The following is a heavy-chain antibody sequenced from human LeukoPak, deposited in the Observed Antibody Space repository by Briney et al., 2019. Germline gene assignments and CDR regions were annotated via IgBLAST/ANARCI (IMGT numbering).Heavy chain of an antibody. D-gene: IGHD1-20*01. CDR3: ARDGMTGDY. Sequence: RPSETLSLTCTVSGGSISGSSYYWGWIRQPPGKGLEWIGSIYYSGSTYYNPSLKSRVTISVDTSKNQFSLKLSSVTAADTAVYYCARDGMTGDYWGQGTLVTVSS. CDR2: IYYSGST. V-gene: IGHV4-39*07. J-gene: IGHJ4*02. CDR1: GGSISGSSYY.